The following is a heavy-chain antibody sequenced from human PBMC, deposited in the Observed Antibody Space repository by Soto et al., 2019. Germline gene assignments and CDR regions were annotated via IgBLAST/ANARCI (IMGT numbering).Heavy chain of an antibody. CDR3: ARGHIVSSNFYFLEV. CDR2: NYYSGNT. V-gene: IGHV4-39*01. Sequence: SETLSLTCTVSGGSIISSSDYWGWIRQPPGKGLEWIGSNYYSGNTIYNPSLKSRVSISLDTVRKQVSLQLTSVTAADSATYYCARGHIVSSNFYFLEVWGKGTTVTVSS. J-gene: IGHJ6*04. D-gene: IGHD3-16*02. CDR1: GGSIISSSDY.